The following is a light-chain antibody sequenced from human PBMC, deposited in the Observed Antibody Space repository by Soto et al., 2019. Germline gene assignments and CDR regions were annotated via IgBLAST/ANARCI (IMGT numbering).Light chain of an antibody. J-gene: IGKJ5*01. V-gene: IGKV3-15*01. Sequence: EIVLQQSPATLSVSPGDRATLSCRASQSVSIKLAWYQQKPGQAQSILIYDTSTRATGIPARFSGSGSWTEFTLTISSLQSEDFAVYYCQQYNNWPPITFGQGTRLEIK. CDR2: DTS. CDR1: QSVSIK. CDR3: QQYNNWPPIT.